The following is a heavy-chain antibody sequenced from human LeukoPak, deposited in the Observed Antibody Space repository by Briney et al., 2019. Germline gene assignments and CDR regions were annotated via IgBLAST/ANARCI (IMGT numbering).Heavy chain of an antibody. CDR1: GYTFTSYG. CDR3: ARVPRGDYGSGSYYKPNYYYYYMDV. CDR2: ISAYNGNT. V-gene: IGHV1-18*01. J-gene: IGHJ6*03. Sequence: GASVKVSCKASGYTFTSYGISWVRQAPGQGLEWMGWISAYNGNTNYAQKLQGRVTMTTDTSTSTAYMELGSLRSDDTAVYYCARVPRGDYGSGSYYKPNYYYYYMDVWGKGTTVTISS. D-gene: IGHD3-10*01.